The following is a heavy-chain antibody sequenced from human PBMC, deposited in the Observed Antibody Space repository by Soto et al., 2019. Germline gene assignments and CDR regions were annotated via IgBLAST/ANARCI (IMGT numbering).Heavy chain of an antibody. J-gene: IGHJ4*02. CDR2: ISPSSGST. Sequence: ASVKDSCKTSGGTFNSYIITWVRQAPGQGLEWMGIISPSSGSTTYAQKFQGRVTVTRDTSTTTVYMELSSLRSEDTAVYYCARKLSSNGWSAFDYWGQGTLVTVSS. D-gene: IGHD6-19*01. V-gene: IGHV1-46*02. CDR1: GGTFNSYI. CDR3: ARKLSSNGWSAFDY.